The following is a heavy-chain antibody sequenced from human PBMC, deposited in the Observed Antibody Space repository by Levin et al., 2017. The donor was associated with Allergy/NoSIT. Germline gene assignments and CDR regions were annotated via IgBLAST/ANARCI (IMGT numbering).Heavy chain of an antibody. CDR1: GFTYSRKW. D-gene: IGHD6-13*01. J-gene: IGHJ5*02. V-gene: IGHV3-74*01. Sequence: GESLKISCAASGFTYSRKWMHWVRQAPGKGLVWVSRISDDGSSTNYADSVKGRFTISRDNAKNTLYLQMNSLRAEDTALYYCAIDQGVQEGGTWYNWFDPWGQGTQVIVSS. CDR2: ISDDGSST. CDR3: AIDQGVQEGGTWYNWFDP.